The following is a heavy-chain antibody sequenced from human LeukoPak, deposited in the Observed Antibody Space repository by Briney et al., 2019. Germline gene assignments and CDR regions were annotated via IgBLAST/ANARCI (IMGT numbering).Heavy chain of an antibody. J-gene: IGHJ4*02. D-gene: IGHD5-12*01. V-gene: IGHV4-34*01. Sequence: PSETLSLTCAVHGGSFSGYYWSWIRQPPGKGLEWIGEINHSGSTNYNPSLKSRVTISVDTSKNQFSLKLSSVTAADTAVYYCARGWLYFDYWGQGTLVTVSS. CDR1: GGSFSGYY. CDR2: INHSGST. CDR3: ARGWLYFDY.